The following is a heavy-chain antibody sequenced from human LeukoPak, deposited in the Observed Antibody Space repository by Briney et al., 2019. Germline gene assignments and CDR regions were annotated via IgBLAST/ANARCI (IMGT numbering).Heavy chain of an antibody. Sequence: GASVKVSCKASGGTFSSSAISWVRQAPGQGLEWMGRIIPVLGIANDAQKFQGRITITADKSTSTAYMELSSLRSEDTAVYYCARDLGGDFSSWGQGTLVTVSS. D-gene: IGHD2-21*02. CDR1: GGTFSSSA. J-gene: IGHJ4*02. CDR3: ARDLGGDFSS. V-gene: IGHV1-69*04. CDR2: IIPVLGIA.